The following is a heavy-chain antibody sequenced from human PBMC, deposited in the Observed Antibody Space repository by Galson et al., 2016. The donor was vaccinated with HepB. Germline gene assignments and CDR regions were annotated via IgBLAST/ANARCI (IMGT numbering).Heavy chain of an antibody. D-gene: IGHD6-13*01. CDR2: ISHDGNNK. V-gene: IGHV3-30-3*01. J-gene: IGHJ4*02. CDR1: GFSFRSHA. Sequence: SLRLSCAASGFSFRSHAMHGVRQAPGKGLEWVAVISHDGNNKYYADSVKGQFTISSDNSKNTLYVPMSSLRPEDTAVYYCARDRVRSSWYSNIDYWGQGTLVTVSS. CDR3: ARDRVRSSWYSNIDY.